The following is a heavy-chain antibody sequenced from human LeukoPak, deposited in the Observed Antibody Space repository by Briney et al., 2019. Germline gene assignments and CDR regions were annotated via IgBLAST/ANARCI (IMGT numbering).Heavy chain of an antibody. J-gene: IGHJ4*02. V-gene: IGHV5-10-1*01. CDR3: ARHYGAAGDFDY. Sequence: SWIRQHPGKGLEWMGRIDPSDSYTNYSPSFEGHVTISADKSISTAYLQWSSLKASDIATYYCARHYGAAGDFDYWGQGTLVTVSS. D-gene: IGHD6-13*01. CDR2: IDPSDSYT.